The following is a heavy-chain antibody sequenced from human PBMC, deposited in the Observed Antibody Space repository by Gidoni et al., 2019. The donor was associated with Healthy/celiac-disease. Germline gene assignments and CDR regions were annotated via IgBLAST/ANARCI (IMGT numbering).Heavy chain of an antibody. V-gene: IGHV3-33*01. D-gene: IGHD6-13*01. CDR1: GFTFSSYG. CDR3: ARDRGYSSSWYPPYYYGMDV. CDR2: IWYDGSNK. Sequence: QVQLVESGGGVVQPGRSLRLSCAASGFTFSSYGLHWVRQAPGKGLEWVAVIWYDGSNKYYADSVKGRFTISRDNSKNTLYLQMNSLRAEDTAVYYCARDRGYSSSWYPPYYYGMDVWGQGTTVTVSS. J-gene: IGHJ6*02.